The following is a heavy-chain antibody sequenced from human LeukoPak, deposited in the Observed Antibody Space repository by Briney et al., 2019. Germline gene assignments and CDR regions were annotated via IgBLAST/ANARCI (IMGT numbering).Heavy chain of an antibody. CDR3: AKKQGSSWFLYWFDP. V-gene: IGHV3-23*01. D-gene: IGHD6-13*01. Sequence: GGSLRLSCAASGFTFSSYAINWVRQAPGKGLEWVSAISGTGDSTYYADSVKGRFTISRDSSKNTVYLHMSNLRAEDTAVYYCAKKQGSSWFLYWFDPWGQGTLVTVSS. CDR1: GFTFSSYA. J-gene: IGHJ5*02. CDR2: ISGTGDST.